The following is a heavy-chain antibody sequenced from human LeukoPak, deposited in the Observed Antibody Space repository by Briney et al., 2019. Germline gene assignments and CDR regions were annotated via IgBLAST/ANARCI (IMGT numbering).Heavy chain of an antibody. V-gene: IGHV3-73*01. CDR2: IRSKANSYAT. CDR1: GFTFSGSA. D-gene: IGHD1-1*01. J-gene: IGHJ4*02. Sequence: PGGSLRLSCAASGFTFSGSAMHWVRQASGKGLEWVGRIRSKANSYATAYAASVKGRFTISRDDLKNTAYLQMNSLKTEDTAVYYCTRRNDGGYAYWGQGTLVTVSS. CDR3: TRRNDGGYAY.